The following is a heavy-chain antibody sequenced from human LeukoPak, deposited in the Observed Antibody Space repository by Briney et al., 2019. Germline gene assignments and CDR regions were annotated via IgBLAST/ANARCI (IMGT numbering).Heavy chain of an antibody. CDR3: AELGITMIGGV. V-gene: IGHV3-48*04. J-gene: IGHJ6*04. CDR2: ITYSSSTI. D-gene: IGHD3-10*02. Sequence: GGSLRLSCAASGFTFSSYSMTWVRQAPGKGLEWVSYITYSSSTIYYADSVKGRFTISRDNAKNSLYLQMNSLRAEDTAVYYCAELGITMIGGVWGKGTTVTISS. CDR1: GFTFSSYS.